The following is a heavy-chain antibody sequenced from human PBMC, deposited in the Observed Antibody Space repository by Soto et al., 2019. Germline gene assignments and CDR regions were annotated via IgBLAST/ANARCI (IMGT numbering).Heavy chain of an antibody. CDR1: GYTFTNYA. J-gene: IGHJ6*03. Sequence: ASVKVSCKTSGYTFTNYAVHWVRQAPGQRLEWMGWINAGNGNTRYSQKFQGRVTITRDTSARTAYMELSSLRSEDTAVYYCARGHLAVVPVASWYFYMDVWGKGTTVTVSS. V-gene: IGHV1-3*01. CDR3: ARGHLAVVPVASWYFYMDV. D-gene: IGHD2-2*01. CDR2: INAGNGNT.